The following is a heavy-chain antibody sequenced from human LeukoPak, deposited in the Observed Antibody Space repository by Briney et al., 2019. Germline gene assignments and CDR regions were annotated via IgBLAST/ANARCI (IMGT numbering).Heavy chain of an antibody. V-gene: IGHV3-9*01. D-gene: IGHD3-10*01. J-gene: IGHJ4*02. Sequence: GGSLRLSCAASGFTFDDYAMHWVRQAPGKGLEWVSGISWNSGSIGYADSVKGRFTISRDNSKNTLYLQMNSLRAEDTAVYYCAKDLVGYYYGSGSTATFDYWGQGTLVTVSS. CDR2: ISWNSGSI. CDR1: GFTFDDYA. CDR3: AKDLVGYYYGSGSTATFDY.